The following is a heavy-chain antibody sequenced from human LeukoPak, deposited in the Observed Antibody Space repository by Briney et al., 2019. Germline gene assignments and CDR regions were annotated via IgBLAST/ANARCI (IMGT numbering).Heavy chain of an antibody. J-gene: IGHJ4*02. CDR3: ARAGGDILTGYSYYYFDY. CDR2: IYTSGST. CDR1: GGSISSGSYY. Sequence: SETLSLTCTVSGGSISSGSYYWSWIRQPAGKGLEWLGRIYTSGSTNYNPSLKSRVTISVDTSKNQFSLKLSSVTAADTAVYYCARAGGDILTGYSYYYFDYWGQGTLVTVSS. D-gene: IGHD3-9*01. V-gene: IGHV4-61*02.